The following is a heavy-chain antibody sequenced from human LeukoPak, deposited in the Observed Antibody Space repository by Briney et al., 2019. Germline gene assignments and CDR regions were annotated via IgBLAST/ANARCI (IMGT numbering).Heavy chain of an antibody. D-gene: IGHD6-19*01. CDR1: GFTFSSYE. V-gene: IGHV3-48*03. CDR3: ARGLQWLTT. J-gene: IGHJ5*02. Sequence: GGSLRLSCAASGFTFSSYEMNWVRQAPGKGLEWVSYISNSGTTIYYADSVKGRFTISRDNAKNSLYLQMNSLRAEDTAVYSCARGLQWLTTWGQGTLVTVSS. CDR2: ISNSGTTI.